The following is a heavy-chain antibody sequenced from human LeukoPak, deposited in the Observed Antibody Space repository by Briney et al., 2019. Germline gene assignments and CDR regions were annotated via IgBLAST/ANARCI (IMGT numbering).Heavy chain of an antibody. Sequence: GGSLRLSCAASGITFSSYAMNWVPQAPGKGLEWLSAISGSGGSTYYADSVKGRFTISRDNSKNTLYLQLNSLRVEDTAVYYCAKDRSAARVGATPTYYFDYWGQGTLVTVSS. J-gene: IGHJ4*02. V-gene: IGHV3-23*01. CDR3: AKDRSAARVGATPTYYFDY. D-gene: IGHD1-26*01. CDR1: GITFSSYA. CDR2: ISGSGGST.